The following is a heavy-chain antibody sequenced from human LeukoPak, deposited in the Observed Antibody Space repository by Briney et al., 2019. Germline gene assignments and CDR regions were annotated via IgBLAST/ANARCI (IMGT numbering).Heavy chain of an antibody. Sequence: PSETLSLTCAVSGDSISSTNYHWGWIRQPPGKGLEWIGSIYYSGSTYYNPSLKSRVTISVDTSKNQLSLKMTSVTAADTAVYYCARHGYGYSYGYGPYDYWGQGILVTVSS. CDR2: IYYSGST. V-gene: IGHV4-39*01. CDR1: GDSISSTNYH. CDR3: ARHGYGYSYGYGPYDY. D-gene: IGHD5-18*01. J-gene: IGHJ4*02.